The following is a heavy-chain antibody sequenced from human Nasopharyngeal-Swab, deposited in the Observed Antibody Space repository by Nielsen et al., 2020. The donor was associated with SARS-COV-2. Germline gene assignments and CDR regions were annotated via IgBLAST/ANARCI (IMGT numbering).Heavy chain of an antibody. CDR2: IWYDGSNK. D-gene: IGHD5-24*01. CDR1: GGTFRSYG. V-gene: IGHV3-33*01. J-gene: IGHJ3*02. CDR3: AREKVEMATIAFDAFDI. Sequence: GESLKSYGAASGGTFRSYGMHWARQDPGKGQERVAVIWYDGSNKYYADSVKGRFTISRDNSKNTLYLQMNSLRAEDTAVYYCAREKVEMATIAFDAFDIWGQGTMVTVSS.